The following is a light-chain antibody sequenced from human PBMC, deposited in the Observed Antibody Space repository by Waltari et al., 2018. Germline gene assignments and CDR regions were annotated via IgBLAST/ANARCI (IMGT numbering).Light chain of an antibody. V-gene: IGKV2-29*02. CDR1: QSLLESDGKTY. Sequence: ETVMTQTPVSLSVTPGQPASMSCKSSQSLLESDGKTYLHWYLQKPGQSPQLLIYDVSSRFSGGPDRFSGSGSGTDFTLRISRVEAEDVGVYYCMQGIHLPLTFGGGTKVEMK. CDR3: MQGIHLPLT. J-gene: IGKJ4*01. CDR2: DVS.